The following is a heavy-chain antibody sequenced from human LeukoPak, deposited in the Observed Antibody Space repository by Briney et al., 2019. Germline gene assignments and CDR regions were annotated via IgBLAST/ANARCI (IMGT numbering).Heavy chain of an antibody. Sequence: SETLSLTCTVSGLSISSGGNYWSWIRQHPGKGLEWIGFIDYSGGTYYNSSLQSRVTISLDTSKNQFSLKLRSMTAADTAVYYCVRVASSAMATVYQYYMDVWGKGTTVNVSS. D-gene: IGHD5-18*01. CDR2: IDYSGGT. CDR3: VRVASSAMATVYQYYMDV. V-gene: IGHV4-31*03. J-gene: IGHJ6*03. CDR1: GLSISSGGNY.